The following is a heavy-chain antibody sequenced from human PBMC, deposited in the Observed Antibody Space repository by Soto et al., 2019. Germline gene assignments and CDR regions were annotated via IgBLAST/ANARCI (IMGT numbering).Heavy chain of an antibody. V-gene: IGHV1-2*04. Sequence: ASVKVSCKASGYTFTGYYMHWVRQAPGQGLEWMGWINPNSGGTNYAQKFQGWVTMTRDTSISTAYMELSRLRSDDTAVYYCARALFGDCSSTSCFPFGYWGQGXLVT. CDR1: GYTFTGYY. CDR2: INPNSGGT. J-gene: IGHJ4*02. CDR3: ARALFGDCSSTSCFPFGY. D-gene: IGHD2-2*03.